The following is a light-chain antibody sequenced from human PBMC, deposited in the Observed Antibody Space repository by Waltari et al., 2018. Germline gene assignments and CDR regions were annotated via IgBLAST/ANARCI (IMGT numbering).Light chain of an antibody. J-gene: IGKJ1*01. CDR1: QNINNL. CDR3: QQYDSYPRT. CDR2: DAS. Sequence: DIQMTQSPSTLSASVGDRVTITCRASQNINNLLTWYQQKPGKAPKRLIYDASSLRSGVPSKFSGGGSGTEFTLTISSLQPEDFATYYCQQYDSYPRTFGHGTKVEIK. V-gene: IGKV1-5*01.